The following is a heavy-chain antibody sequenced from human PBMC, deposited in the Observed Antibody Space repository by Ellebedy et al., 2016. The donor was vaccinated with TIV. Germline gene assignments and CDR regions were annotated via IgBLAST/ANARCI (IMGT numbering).Heavy chain of an antibody. Sequence: ETLSLTCAAYGGSLSGYYWSWVRQAPGKGLEYVSAISSNGGSTYHADSVRGRFTISRDNSRNTLHLQMRSLRAEDTAVYYCAKDYIDRIPLSGAFDSWGQGTLVTVSS. D-gene: IGHD6-19*01. CDR2: ISSNGGST. V-gene: IGHV3-64D*06. CDR1: GGSLSGYY. J-gene: IGHJ4*02. CDR3: AKDYIDRIPLSGAFDS.